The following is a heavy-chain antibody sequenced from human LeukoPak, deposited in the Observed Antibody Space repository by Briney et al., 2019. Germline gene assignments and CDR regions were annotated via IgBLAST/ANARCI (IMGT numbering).Heavy chain of an antibody. D-gene: IGHD5-24*01. J-gene: IGHJ4*02. CDR1: GVSFSGYY. V-gene: IGHV4-34*01. Sequence: PSETLSLTCAVYGVSFSGYYWSWIRQPPGKGLEWLGEINHSGSTNYNPSLKSRVTISVDTSKNQFSLKLSSVTAADTAVYYCARAMATDYWGQGTLVTVSS. CDR3: ARAMATDY. CDR2: INHSGST.